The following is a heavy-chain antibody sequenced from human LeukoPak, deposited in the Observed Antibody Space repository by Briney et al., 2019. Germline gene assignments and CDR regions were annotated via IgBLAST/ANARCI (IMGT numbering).Heavy chain of an antibody. CDR2: IYYSGST. CDR3: ARSISGGHYYADLFDS. D-gene: IGHD3-10*01. CDR1: GGSLSSYY. V-gene: IGHV4-59*01. Sequence: SETLSLTCTVSGGSLSSYYWSWIRQPPGKGLEWIGYIYYSGSTNYNYSLKSRVTISVDTSKNQFSLKLSSVTAADTAVYYCARSISGGHYYADLFDSWGQGTLVTVSS. J-gene: IGHJ4*02.